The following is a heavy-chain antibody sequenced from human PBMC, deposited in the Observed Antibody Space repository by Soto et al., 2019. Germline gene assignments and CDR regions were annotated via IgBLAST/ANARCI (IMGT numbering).Heavy chain of an antibody. Sequence: QVQLVESGGGVVQPGRSLRLSCAASGFTFSSYGMHWVRRAPGKGLEWVAVISYDGSNKYYADSVKGRFTISRDNSKNTLYLQMNSLRAEDTAVYYCAKWGGPVWLNYYYGMDIWGQGTTVTVSS. V-gene: IGHV3-30*18. CDR2: ISYDGSNK. D-gene: IGHD3-10*01. J-gene: IGHJ6*02. CDR3: AKWGGPVWLNYYYGMDI. CDR1: GFTFSSYG.